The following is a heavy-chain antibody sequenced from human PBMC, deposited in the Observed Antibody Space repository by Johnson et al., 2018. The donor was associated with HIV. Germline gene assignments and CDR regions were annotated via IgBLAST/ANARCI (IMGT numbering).Heavy chain of an antibody. J-gene: IGHJ3*02. CDR1: GFTFSSYA. CDR3: ARVIMTVVGGDAVDI. Sequence: QVQLVESGGGVVQPGRSLRLSCAASGFTFSSYAMHWVRQAPGKGLEWVAVISYDGSNRYYTESVKGRFPISRDNSKNTLYLKMKSLRAEDTALYHCARVIMTVVGGDAVDIWGQGTMVTVSS. D-gene: IGHD3-22*01. CDR2: ISYDGSNR. V-gene: IGHV3-30*04.